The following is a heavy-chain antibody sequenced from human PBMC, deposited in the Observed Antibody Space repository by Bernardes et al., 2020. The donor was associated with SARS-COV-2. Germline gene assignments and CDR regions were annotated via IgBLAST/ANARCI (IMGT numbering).Heavy chain of an antibody. CDR1: GFTFSSYA. CDR3: AKDYYDTSGYYRTSYFDF. D-gene: IGHD3-22*01. CDR2: ITSSGGST. Sequence: GGSLRLSCAASGFTFSSYAMSWVRQAPGKGLAWVSAITSSGGSTSYADSVKGRFTISRDNSKNTLYLQMNSLRAEDTAVYFCAKDYYDTSGYYRTSYFDFWGQGTLVTVSS. V-gene: IGHV3-23*01. J-gene: IGHJ4*02.